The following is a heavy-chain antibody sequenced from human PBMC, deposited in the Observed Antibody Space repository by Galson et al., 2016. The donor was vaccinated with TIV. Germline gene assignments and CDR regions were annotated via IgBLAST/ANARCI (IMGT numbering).Heavy chain of an antibody. D-gene: IGHD2-21*01. J-gene: IGHJ6*02. Sequence: SLRLSCAASALTVSDNYMTWVRQAPGKGLEWVAIMSSGGSLNYAAFVRGRFTVSRDNSKNTLYLQMNSLRTDDPAIYYCTRERRFCGNNCYLSYYYGMDVWGQGTTVTVSS. CDR1: ALTVSDNY. V-gene: IGHV3-66*02. CDR3: TRERRFCGNNCYLSYYYGMDV. CDR2: MSSGGSL.